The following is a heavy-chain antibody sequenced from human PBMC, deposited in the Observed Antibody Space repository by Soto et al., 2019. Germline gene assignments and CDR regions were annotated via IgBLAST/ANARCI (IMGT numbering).Heavy chain of an antibody. CDR2: IHPSGNT. CDR3: AKMVGATLVDY. CDR1: GASISSTSSGDW. J-gene: IGHJ4*02. V-gene: IGHV4-4*02. Sequence: QVQLQESGPGLVKPSGTLSLTCTVSGASISSTSSGDWWSWVRQPPGKGLEWIGEIHPSGNTNYNPSLKSRVSMSVDKSKNQFSLRLSSVTAADTAAYYCAKMVGATLVDYWGQGTLVTVSS. D-gene: IGHD1-26*01.